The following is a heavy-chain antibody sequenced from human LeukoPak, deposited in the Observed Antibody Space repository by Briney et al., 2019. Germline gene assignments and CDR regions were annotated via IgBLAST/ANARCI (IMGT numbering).Heavy chain of an antibody. CDR1: GGSISSSSYY. CDR2: IYYSGST. Sequence: SETLSLTCTVSGGSISSSSYYWGWIRQPPGKGLEWIGSIYYSGSTYYNPSLKSRVTISVDTSKNQFSLKLSSVTAADTAVYYCTTWGYINASPDYWGQGALVTVSS. J-gene: IGHJ4*02. V-gene: IGHV4-39*01. CDR3: TTWGYINASPDY. D-gene: IGHD6-13*01.